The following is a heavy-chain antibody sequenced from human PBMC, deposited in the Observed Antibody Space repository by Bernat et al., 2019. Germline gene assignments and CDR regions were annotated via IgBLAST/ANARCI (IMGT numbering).Heavy chain of an antibody. D-gene: IGHD6-25*01. CDR2: IRGSGVGT. J-gene: IGHJ6*03. CDR3: TRGTSTSGPYMDV. Sequence: DVQLLESGGDLVQPGGSLRLSCAASGFTFSSCAMSWVRLAPGEGLEWDSAIRGSGVGTYYAGSAKGRFTISRDNAKNSLYLQMNSLRADDTAVYYCTRGTSTSGPYMDVWGKGTTVTVSS. V-gene: IGHV3-23*01. CDR1: GFTFSSCA.